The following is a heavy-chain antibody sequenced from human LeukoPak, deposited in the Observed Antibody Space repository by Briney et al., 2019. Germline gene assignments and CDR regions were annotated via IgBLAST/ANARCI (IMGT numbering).Heavy chain of an antibody. V-gene: IGHV1-2*02. CDR1: GYTFTGYY. CDR3: ARTDYYDSSGYYNY. D-gene: IGHD3-22*01. CDR2: INPNSGGT. J-gene: IGHJ4*02. Sequence: ASVKVSCKASGYTFTGYYMHWVRQAPGQGLEWMGWINPNSGGTNYAQKFQGRVTMTRDTSISTAYMELSRLGSDGTAVYYCARTDYYDSSGYYNYWGQGTLVTVSS.